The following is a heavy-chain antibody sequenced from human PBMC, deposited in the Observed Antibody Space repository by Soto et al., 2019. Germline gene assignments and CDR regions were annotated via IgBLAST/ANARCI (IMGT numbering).Heavy chain of an antibody. CDR3: AKDYSSSWQVFDY. V-gene: IGHV3-23*01. Sequence: GGSLRLSCAASGFTFSSYAMSWVRQAPGKGLEWVSAISGSGNNTYYADSVKGRFTFSRDNSKNTLYLQMNSLRAEDTAVYYCAKDYSSSWQVFDYWGQGTLVTVSS. CDR2: ISGSGNNT. D-gene: IGHD6-13*01. J-gene: IGHJ4*02. CDR1: GFTFSSYA.